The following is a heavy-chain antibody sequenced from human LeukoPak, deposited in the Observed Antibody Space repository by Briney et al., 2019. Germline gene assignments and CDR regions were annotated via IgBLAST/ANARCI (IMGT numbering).Heavy chain of an antibody. CDR3: AKETGHWLAEYFQH. V-gene: IGHV3-23*01. CDR2: ISVSGGTT. D-gene: IGHD6-19*01. J-gene: IGHJ1*01. Sequence: GGSLRLSCSPSGFTFSSYAMSWVRQAPGKGLEWVSAISVSGGTTYYADSVKGRFTVSRDKSKNTLYLQMNSLRAEDTALYYCAKETGHWLAEYFQHWGQGTAVTVSS. CDR1: GFTFSSYA.